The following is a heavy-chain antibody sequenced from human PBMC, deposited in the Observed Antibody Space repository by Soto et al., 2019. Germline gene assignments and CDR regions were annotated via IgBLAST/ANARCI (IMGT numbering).Heavy chain of an antibody. J-gene: IGHJ5*01. CDR3: PTGYPRSLFSTGLATSYWFDS. Sequence: PSGNLSLTCAVAGGSISSSSYYWGWIRQRPGKGLEWIGSIYYSGSTYYNPALKSRVTISVDAAKNQCSLELGSGTAAGTAVYYCPTGYPRSLFSTGLATSYWFDSWGQGGLVTVS. D-gene: IGHD3-16*02. V-gene: IGHV4-39*01. CDR1: GGSISSSSYY. CDR2: IYYSGST.